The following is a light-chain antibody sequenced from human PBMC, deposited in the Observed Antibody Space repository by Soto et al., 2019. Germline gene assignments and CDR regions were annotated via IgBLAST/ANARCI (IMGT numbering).Light chain of an antibody. CDR3: QQSFFAPPT. CDR2: EST. CDR1: QNVRSY. V-gene: IGKV1-39*01. J-gene: IGKJ1*01. Sequence: DIHMTQSPSSLAASVGDTVIITCRASQNVRSYLNWYQQKSGRAPKLLIYESTSLESGVPSRFSGDGFGTDFTLTISSLHPEDFATYYCQQSFFAPPTFGRGTKVHI.